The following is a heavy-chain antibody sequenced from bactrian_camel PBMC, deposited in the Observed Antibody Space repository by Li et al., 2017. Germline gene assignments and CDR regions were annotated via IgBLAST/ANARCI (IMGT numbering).Heavy chain of an antibody. CDR1: PGTAF. CDR2: LLPRGST. J-gene: IGHJ4*01. V-gene: IGHV3S53*01. Sequence: VQLVESGGGSAQVGGSLRLSCTTFPGTAFKAWFRQTPGKEREGVAALLPRGSTYYADSVMGRFTVSQDNSKMTVSLQMNSLKFEDTAMYYCAADQRWRSCGLQSGAYDYWGQGTQVTV. CDR3: AADQRWRSCGLQSGAYDY. D-gene: IGHD2*01.